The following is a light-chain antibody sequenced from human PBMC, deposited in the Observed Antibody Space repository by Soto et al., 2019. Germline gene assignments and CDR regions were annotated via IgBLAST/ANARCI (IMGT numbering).Light chain of an antibody. Sequence: QSVLTQPRSVSGSPGQSVTISCTGTSSDVGGYNYVSRYQQHPGKAPKLMIYDVSKRPSGVPDRFSGSKSGNTASLTISGLQAEDEADYYCCSYAGSYTFGVVFGGGTKLTVL. J-gene: IGLJ2*01. V-gene: IGLV2-11*01. CDR3: CSYAGSYTFGVV. CDR2: DVS. CDR1: SSDVGGYNY.